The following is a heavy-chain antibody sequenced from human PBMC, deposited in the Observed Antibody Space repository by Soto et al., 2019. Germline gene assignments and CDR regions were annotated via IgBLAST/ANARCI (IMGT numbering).Heavy chain of an antibody. CDR2: IYYSGST. CDR1: GGSVSSGSYY. V-gene: IGHV4-61*01. D-gene: IGHD3-9*01. Sequence: SETLSLTCTVSGGSVSSGSYYWSWIRQPPGKGLEWIGYIYYSGSTNYNPSLKSRVTISVDTSKNQFSLKLSSVTAADTAVYYCARARTGSFDYWGQGTLVTVSS. CDR3: ARARTGSFDY. J-gene: IGHJ4*02.